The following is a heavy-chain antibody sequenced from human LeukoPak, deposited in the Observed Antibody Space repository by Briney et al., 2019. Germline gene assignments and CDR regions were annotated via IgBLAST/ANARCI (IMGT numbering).Heavy chain of an antibody. J-gene: IGHJ4*02. CDR3: ARSSSILWRIDY. D-gene: IGHD2-21*01. CDR2: IIPIFGTA. V-gene: IGHV1-69*05. CDR1: GGTFSSYA. Sequence: SVKVSCKASGGTFSSYAISWVRPAPGQGLEWMGGIIPIFGTANYAQKFQGRVTITTDESTSTAYMELSSLRSEDTAVYYCARSSSILWRIDYWGQGTLVTVSS.